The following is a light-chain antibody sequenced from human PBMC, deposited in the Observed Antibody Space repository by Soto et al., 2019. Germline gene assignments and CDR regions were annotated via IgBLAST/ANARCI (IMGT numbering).Light chain of an antibody. Sequence: QSGLTQPASMSLSPGQSITISCTGTSSDIGRYNFVSWYQHHPGKAPKLIIYEATKRPSGVSYRFSGSKSGNTASLTISGLQAEDEADYYCTSYTITSPYVFGTGTKVTV. CDR1: SSDIGRYNF. CDR3: TSYTITSPYV. J-gene: IGLJ1*01. CDR2: EAT. V-gene: IGLV2-14*01.